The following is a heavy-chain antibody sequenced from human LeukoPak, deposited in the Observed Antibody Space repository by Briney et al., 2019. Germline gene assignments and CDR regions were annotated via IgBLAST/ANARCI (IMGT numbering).Heavy chain of an antibody. CDR2: IGGGGDTT. J-gene: IGHJ4*02. CDR3: AKGGFIAARPFDY. V-gene: IGHV3-23*01. D-gene: IGHD6-6*01. CDR1: GFTFSNYA. Sequence: TGGSLRLSCAASGFTFSNYALSWVRQAPGKGLEWVSGIGGGGDTTYYADSVKGRFTISRDNSKNTLYLQMNSLRAEDTAVYYCAKGGFIAARPFDYWGQGTLVTVSS.